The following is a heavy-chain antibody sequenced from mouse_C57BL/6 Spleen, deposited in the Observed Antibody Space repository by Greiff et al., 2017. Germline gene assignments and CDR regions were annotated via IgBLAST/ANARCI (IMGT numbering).Heavy chain of an antibody. D-gene: IGHD1-3*01. CDR2: IRNKDNGYTT. CDR3: ASLAPRFNFDY. V-gene: IGHV7-3*01. J-gene: IGHJ2*01. CDR1: GFTFTDYY. Sequence: EVKVIESGGGLVQPGGSLSLSCAASGFTFTDYYMSWVRQPPGKALEWLGFIRNKDNGYTTEYSASVKGRFTISRDNSQSILYLQMNALRAENRATYYCASLAPRFNFDYWGQGATLSVSS.